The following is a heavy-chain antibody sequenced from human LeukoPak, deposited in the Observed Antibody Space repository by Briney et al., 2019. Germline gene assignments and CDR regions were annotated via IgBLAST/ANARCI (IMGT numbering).Heavy chain of an antibody. J-gene: IGHJ3*02. CDR3: ARELPGDFDWLWHPKSNAFDI. D-gene: IGHD3-9*01. Sequence: DSVKGRFTISRDSSKNTLYLRMNSLRAEDTAVYYCARELPGDFDWLWHPKSNAFDIWGQGTMVTVSS. V-gene: IGHV3-30*07.